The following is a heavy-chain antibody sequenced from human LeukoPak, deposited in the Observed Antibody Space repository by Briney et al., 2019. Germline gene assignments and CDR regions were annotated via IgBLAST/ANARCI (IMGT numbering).Heavy chain of an antibody. CDR3: ARDLTSTSNWEFDY. CDR2: INPNSGGA. D-gene: IGHD1-26*01. Sequence: ASVKVSCKVSGYTFADYFIHWVRQAPGQGLEWMGRINPNSGGAEYAPKFQGWVTMTRDTSISTAYVEVSRLISDDTAVYYCARDLTSTSNWEFDYWGQGTLVIVSS. J-gene: IGHJ4*02. CDR1: GYTFADYF. V-gene: IGHV1-2*04.